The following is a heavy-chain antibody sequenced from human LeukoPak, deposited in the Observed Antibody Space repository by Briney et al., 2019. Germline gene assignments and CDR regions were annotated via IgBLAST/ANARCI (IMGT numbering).Heavy chain of an antibody. CDR1: GYTLTELS. V-gene: IGHV1-24*01. CDR2: FDPEDGET. Sequence: ASVKVSCKVSGYTLTELSMHWVRQAPGKGLEWMGGFDPEDGETIYAQKFQGRVTMTEDTSTDTAYMELSSLRSEDTAVYYCAAHCSSTSCYFLIADYGTDVWGQGTTVTVSS. D-gene: IGHD2-2*01. CDR3: AAHCSSTSCYFLIADYGTDV. J-gene: IGHJ6*02.